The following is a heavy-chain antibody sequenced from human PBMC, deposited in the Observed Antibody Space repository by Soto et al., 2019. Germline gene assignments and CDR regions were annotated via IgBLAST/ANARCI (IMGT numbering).Heavy chain of an antibody. J-gene: IGHJ5*02. CDR3: AREGDGYNSGWFDP. D-gene: IGHD5-12*01. V-gene: IGHV3-21*01. CDR2: ISSSSSYI. CDR1: GFTFSSYS. Sequence: EVQLVESGGGLVKPGGSLRLSCAASGFTFSSYSMNWVRQAPGKGLEGVSSISSSSSYIYYADSVKGRFTISRDNAKNSLYLQMNSLRAEDTAVYYCAREGDGYNSGWFDPWGQGTLVTVSS.